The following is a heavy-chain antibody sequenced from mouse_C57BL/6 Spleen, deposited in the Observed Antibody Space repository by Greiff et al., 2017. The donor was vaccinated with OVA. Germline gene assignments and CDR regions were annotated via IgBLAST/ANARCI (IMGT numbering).Heavy chain of an antibody. V-gene: IGHV1-69*01. CDR3: ARRERGNYYGSRYDWYYDV. J-gene: IGHJ1*03. CDR2: IDPSDSYT. D-gene: IGHD1-1*01. CDR1: GYTFTSYW. Sequence: VQLQQPGAELVMPGASVKLSCKASGYTFTSYWMHWVKQRPGQGLEWIGEIDPSDSYTNYNQKFKGKSTLTVDKSSSTAYMQLSSLTSEDSAVYYCARRERGNYYGSRYDWYYDVWGTGTTVTVSS.